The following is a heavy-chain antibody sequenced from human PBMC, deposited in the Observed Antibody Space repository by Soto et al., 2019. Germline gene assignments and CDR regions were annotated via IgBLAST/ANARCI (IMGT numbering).Heavy chain of an antibody. V-gene: IGHV4-30-2*01. CDR3: ARVLTAAGNAFDI. Sequence: SETLSLTCAVSGGSISSGGYSWSWIRQPPGKGLEWIGYIYHNGSTYYNPSLKSRVTIAVDRSKNQFSLKLSSVTAADTAVYYCARVLTAAGNAFDIWGQGTMVTVSS. CDR1: GGSISSGGYS. D-gene: IGHD6-13*01. CDR2: IYHNGST. J-gene: IGHJ3*02.